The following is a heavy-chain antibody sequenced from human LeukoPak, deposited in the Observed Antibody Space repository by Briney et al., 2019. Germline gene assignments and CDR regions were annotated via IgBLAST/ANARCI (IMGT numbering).Heavy chain of an antibody. J-gene: IGHJ5*02. Sequence: SETLSLTCAVYGGSFSGYYWSWIRRPPGKGLEWIGEINHSGSTNYNPSLKSRVTISVDTSKNQFSLKLSSVTAADTAVYYCARGDCSGGSCYYDPWGQGTLVTVSS. CDR2: INHSGST. CDR1: GGSFSGYY. D-gene: IGHD2-15*01. V-gene: IGHV4-34*01. CDR3: ARGDCSGGSCYYDP.